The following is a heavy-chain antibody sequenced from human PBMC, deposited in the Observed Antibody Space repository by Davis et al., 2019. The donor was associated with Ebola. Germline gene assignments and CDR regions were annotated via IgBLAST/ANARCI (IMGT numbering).Heavy chain of an antibody. CDR1: GFTFSLYS. Sequence: PGGSLRLSCAASGFTFSLYSMNWVRQAPGKGLEWVSYISSSGTIYYTDSVKGRFTIPRDNGKNSLYLQMNSLRDEDTAVYYCARDDVVVVTATFDYWGQGTLVTVSS. V-gene: IGHV3-48*02. D-gene: IGHD2-15*01. CDR2: ISSSGTI. J-gene: IGHJ4*02. CDR3: ARDDVVVVTATFDY.